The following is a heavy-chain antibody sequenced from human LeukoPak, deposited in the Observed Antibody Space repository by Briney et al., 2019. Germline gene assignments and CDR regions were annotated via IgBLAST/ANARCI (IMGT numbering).Heavy chain of an antibody. J-gene: IGHJ4*02. CDR3: ARLSGDGYNSYY. D-gene: IGHD5-24*01. Sequence: GSSVKVSCKASGGTFSSYAISWVRQAPGQGLEWMGGIIPIFGTANYAQKFPGRVTITADESTSTAYMELSSLRSEDTAVYYCARLSGDGYNSYYWGQGTLVTVSS. CDR2: IIPIFGTA. V-gene: IGHV1-69*01. CDR1: GGTFSSYA.